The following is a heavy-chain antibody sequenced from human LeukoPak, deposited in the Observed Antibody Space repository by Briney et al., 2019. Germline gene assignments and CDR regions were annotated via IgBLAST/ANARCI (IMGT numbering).Heavy chain of an antibody. CDR1: GGSDSSGGYY. V-gene: IGHV4-61*08. Sequence: SETLSLTCTVSGGSDSSGGYYWRWIRQPPGKGLEWIGYIHYSGSTNYNPALKSRVTISVDTSKNQFSLKLSSVTAADTAVYYCARGRGSYFGLWFDRWGQGTLVTVSS. J-gene: IGHJ5*02. CDR2: IHYSGST. D-gene: IGHD1-26*01. CDR3: ARGRGSYFGLWFDR.